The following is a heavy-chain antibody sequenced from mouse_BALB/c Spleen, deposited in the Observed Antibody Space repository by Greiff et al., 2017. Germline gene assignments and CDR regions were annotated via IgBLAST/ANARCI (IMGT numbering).Heavy chain of an antibody. D-gene: IGHD1-1*01. CDR3: ARHESYYGSSPYYAMDY. V-gene: IGHV1-62-2*01. CDR2: FYPGSGSI. Sequence: VQLQQSGAGLVKPGASVKLSCKASGYTFTEYIIHWVKQRSGQGLEWIGWFYPGSGSIKYNEKFKDKATLTADKSSSTVYMELSRLTSEDSAVYFCARHESYYGSSPYYAMDYWGQGTSVTVSS. J-gene: IGHJ4*01. CDR1: GYTFTEYI.